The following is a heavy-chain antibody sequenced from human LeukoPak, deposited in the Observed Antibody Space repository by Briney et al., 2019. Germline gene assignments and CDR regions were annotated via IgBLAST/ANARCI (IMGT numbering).Heavy chain of an antibody. CDR1: GFTVSSNY. V-gene: IGHV3-66*01. J-gene: IGHJ4*02. CDR3: ARDYYGDYYFDY. Sequence: GGSLRLSCAASGFTVSSNYMSWVRQAPGTGLEWVSIIHNNGITHYADSVKGRFTISRDNARNSLYLQMTSLRDDDTAVYYCARDYYGDYYFDYWGQGTLVTVSS. D-gene: IGHD4-17*01. CDR2: IHNNGIT.